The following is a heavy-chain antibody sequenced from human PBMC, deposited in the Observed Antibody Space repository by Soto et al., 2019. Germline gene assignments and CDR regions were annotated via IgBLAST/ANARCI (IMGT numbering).Heavy chain of an antibody. CDR2: ISGSGGST. V-gene: IGHV3-23*01. CDR1: GFTFSSYA. Sequence: EVQLLESGGGLVQPGESLRLSCAASGFTFSSYAMSWVRQAPGKGLEWVSAISGSGGSTYYADSVKGRFTISRDNSKNTLYLQMNSLRAEDTAVYYCARSDCSGGSCYLAFDIWGQGTMVTVSS. CDR3: ARSDCSGGSCYLAFDI. D-gene: IGHD2-15*01. J-gene: IGHJ3*02.